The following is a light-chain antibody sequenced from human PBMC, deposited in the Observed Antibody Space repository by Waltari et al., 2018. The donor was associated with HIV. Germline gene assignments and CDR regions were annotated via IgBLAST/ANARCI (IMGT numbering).Light chain of an antibody. Sequence: DIQMTQSPSSLSASVGDRVTITCRASQSISSYLNWYQHKPGKAPKLLIYAASSLQSGVPSRFSGSGSGTDFTLTISSLHPEDFATYYCQQSYNTPPWTFGQGTKVAFK. V-gene: IGKV1-39*01. CDR3: QQSYNTPPWT. J-gene: IGKJ1*01. CDR2: AAS. CDR1: QSISSY.